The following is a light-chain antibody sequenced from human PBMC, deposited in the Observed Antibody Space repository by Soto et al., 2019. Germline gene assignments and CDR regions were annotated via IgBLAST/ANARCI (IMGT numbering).Light chain of an antibody. J-gene: IGLJ1*01. Sequence: QSALTQPASVSGSPGQSITISCTGTSSDVGGYNYVSWYQQHPGKAPKLMIYDVSNRPSGVSNRFSGSKSGNTASLTISGLQDEDEDDYYCSSYTSSSTYVVGTGTKVTVL. CDR2: DVS. CDR1: SSDVGGYNY. V-gene: IGLV2-14*01. CDR3: SSYTSSSTYV.